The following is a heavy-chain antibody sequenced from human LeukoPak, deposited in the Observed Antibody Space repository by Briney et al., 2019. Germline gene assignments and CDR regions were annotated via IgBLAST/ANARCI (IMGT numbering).Heavy chain of an antibody. J-gene: IGHJ4*02. CDR3: ATYGTGWYRGLQY. CDR2: INKDGSGK. Sequence: GGSLRLSCAASGFTFSGYWMSWVRQAPGKGPEWVANINKDGSGKYYVDSLKGRFTISRDNAENSLYLQISSLRVEDTAMYYCATYGTGWYRGLQYWGQGTLVTVSS. V-gene: IGHV3-7*03. CDR1: GFTFSGYW. D-gene: IGHD6-19*01.